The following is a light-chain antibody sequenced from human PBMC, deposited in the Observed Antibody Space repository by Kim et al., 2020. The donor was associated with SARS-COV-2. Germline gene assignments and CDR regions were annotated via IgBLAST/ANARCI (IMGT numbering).Light chain of an antibody. CDR1: KSVLYSYNNQNY. V-gene: IGKV4-1*01. Sequence: RDTINCKSSKSVLYSYNNQNYLAWYQQKPGQPPKLLIYWAATREYGVPDRFSGSGSGTDFTLTITSLKAEDVAVYYCQQYYSTPYTFGQGTKLEI. J-gene: IGKJ2*01. CDR3: QQYYSTPYT. CDR2: WAA.